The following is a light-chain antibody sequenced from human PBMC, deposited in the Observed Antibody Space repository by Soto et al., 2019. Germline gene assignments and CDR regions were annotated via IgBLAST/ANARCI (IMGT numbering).Light chain of an antibody. J-gene: IGKJ5*01. Sequence: DIQMSQSPSTVAASVGDRVIITCRASQNISRWLAWFQQKSGKAPNLLIYDASSLESGVPSRFSGSGSGTEFTLTISSLQPDDFATYYCQQYNSYSPFTFGQGTRLEIK. V-gene: IGKV1-5*01. CDR3: QQYNSYSPFT. CDR1: QNISRW. CDR2: DAS.